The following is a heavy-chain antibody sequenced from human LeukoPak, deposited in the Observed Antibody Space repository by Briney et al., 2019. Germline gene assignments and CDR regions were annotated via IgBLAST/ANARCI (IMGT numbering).Heavy chain of an antibody. CDR3: ARRRYDFWCGYPNDAFDI. D-gene: IGHD3-3*01. Sequence: KPSETLSLTCTVSGGSISSYYWSWIRQPAGKGLEWIGRIYTSGSTHYDPSLKSRVTMSVDTSKNQLSLKLSSVAAADSAVYYCARRRYDFWCGYPNDAFDIWGQGTMVTVSS. CDR2: IYTSGST. CDR1: GGSISSYY. V-gene: IGHV4-4*07. J-gene: IGHJ3*02.